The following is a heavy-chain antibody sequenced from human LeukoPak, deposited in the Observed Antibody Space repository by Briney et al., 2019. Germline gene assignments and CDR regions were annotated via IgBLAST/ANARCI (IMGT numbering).Heavy chain of an antibody. CDR1: GFTFSSYA. V-gene: IGHV3-23*01. D-gene: IGHD3-10*01. Sequence: GGSLRLSCAASGFTFSSYAMSWVRQAPGKELEWVSAISGSGYSTYYADSVKGRFTISRDNSKNTLYLQMNSLRAEDTAVYYCAKDWDYYGSGSYSDYWGQGTLVTVSS. J-gene: IGHJ4*02. CDR3: AKDWDYYGSGSYSDY. CDR2: ISGSGYST.